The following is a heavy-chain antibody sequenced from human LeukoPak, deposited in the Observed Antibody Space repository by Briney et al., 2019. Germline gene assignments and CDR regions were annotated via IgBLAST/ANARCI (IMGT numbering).Heavy chain of an antibody. D-gene: IGHD3-3*01. Sequence: SETLSLTCTVSGGSISSYYWSWIRQPPGKGLEWIGYIYYSGSTNYNPSLKSRVTISVDTSKNQFSLKLSSVTAADTAVYYCARTSTYYDFWSGYHHNWFDPWGQGTLVTVSS. J-gene: IGHJ5*02. CDR2: IYYSGST. CDR1: GGSISSYY. V-gene: IGHV4-59*01. CDR3: ARTSTYYDFWSGYHHNWFDP.